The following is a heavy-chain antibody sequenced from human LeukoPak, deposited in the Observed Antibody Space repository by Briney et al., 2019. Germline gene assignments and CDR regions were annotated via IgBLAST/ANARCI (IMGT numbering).Heavy chain of an antibody. Sequence: SVKVSCKASGYTFTSYYMHWVRQAPGQGLEWMGGIIPIFGTANYAQKFQGRVTITADKSTSTAYMELSSLRSEDTAVYYCARNSGSYYYYYMDVWGKGTTVTVSS. D-gene: IGHD1-26*01. CDR2: IIPIFGTA. CDR1: GYTFTSYY. V-gene: IGHV1-69*06. CDR3: ARNSGSYYYYYMDV. J-gene: IGHJ6*03.